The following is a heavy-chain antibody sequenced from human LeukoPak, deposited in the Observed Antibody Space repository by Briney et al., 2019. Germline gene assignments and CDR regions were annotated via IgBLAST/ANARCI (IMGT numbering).Heavy chain of an antibody. D-gene: IGHD5-12*01. CDR3: ARARMVATAYYFDY. CDR1: GFTFSSYW. V-gene: IGHV3-74*01. Sequence: PGGSLRLSCAASGFTFSSYWMHWVRQAPGKGLVWVSRINSDGSSTSYADSVKGRFTISRDNSKNTLYLQMNSLRAEDTAVYYCARARMVATAYYFDYWGQGTLVTVSS. J-gene: IGHJ4*02. CDR2: INSDGSST.